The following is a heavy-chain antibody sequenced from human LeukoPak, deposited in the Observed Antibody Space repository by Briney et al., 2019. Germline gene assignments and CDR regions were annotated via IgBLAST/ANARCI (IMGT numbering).Heavy chain of an antibody. CDR1: GGPFSGYY. CDR3: ARAEGYSTS. V-gene: IGHV4-34*01. Sequence: SETLSLTCAVYGGPFSGYYWSRISQPPGKGLEWIGEINHSGSTNYNPSLKSRVTISVDTSKNQFSLKLSSVTAADTAVYYCARAEGYSTSWDRRTLVTVSS. J-gene: IGHJ4*02. D-gene: IGHD6-13*01. CDR2: INHSGST.